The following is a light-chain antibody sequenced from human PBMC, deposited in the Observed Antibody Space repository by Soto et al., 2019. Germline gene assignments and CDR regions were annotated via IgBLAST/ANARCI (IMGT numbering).Light chain of an antibody. CDR1: QSVSSSY. J-gene: IGKJ2*01. CDR3: QQYGSSLYT. V-gene: IGKV3-20*01. CDR2: GAS. Sequence: EIVLTQSPGTLSLSPGERATLSCRASQSVSSSYLAWYQQKPGQAPRLLIYGASSRATGIPDRFSGSGSGTVFTLTISGLEPEDFAVYYCQQYGSSLYTYGQGTKLEIK.